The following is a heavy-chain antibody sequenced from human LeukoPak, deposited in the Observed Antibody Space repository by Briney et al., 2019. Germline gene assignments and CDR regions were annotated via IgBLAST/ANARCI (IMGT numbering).Heavy chain of an antibody. CDR3: TRRGDNDY. D-gene: IGHD7-27*01. CDR2: ISHSGSTI. J-gene: IGHJ4*02. Sequence: GGSLRLSCTASGFTFSDYAMNWVRQAPGKGLEWVSHISHSGSTIYYSDSVKGRFTISRDNAENSLYLQMNSLRDEDTAVYYCTRRGDNDYWGQGTLVTVSS. V-gene: IGHV3-48*02. CDR1: GFTFSDYA.